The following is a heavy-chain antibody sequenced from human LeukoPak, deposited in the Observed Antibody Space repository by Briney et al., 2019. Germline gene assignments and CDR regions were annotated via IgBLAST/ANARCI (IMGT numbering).Heavy chain of an antibody. Sequence: GRSLRLSCRASGLTFGDYAMNWVRQAPGKGLEWVGSIRSKAYGGTTEYAASVKGRFTISRDDSRSIAYLQMNSLKTEDTAVYFCTSDDANNYYYCPFDIWGQGTLVTPSS. V-gene: IGHV3-49*04. CDR1: GLTFGDYA. CDR2: IRSKAYGGTT. D-gene: IGHD3-22*01. J-gene: IGHJ3*02. CDR3: TSDDANNYYYCPFDI.